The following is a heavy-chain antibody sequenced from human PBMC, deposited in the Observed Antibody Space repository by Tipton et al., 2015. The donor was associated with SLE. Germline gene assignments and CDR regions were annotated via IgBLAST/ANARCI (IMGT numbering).Heavy chain of an antibody. CDR3: ARSAEYFQD. V-gene: IGHV4-34*01. Sequence: LRLSCGVYGGSFSGYYWSWIRQPPGKGLEWIGEINHSGSTNYNPSLKSRVRMSVDTSKNQISLKLNSVIAADTAVYYCARSAEYFQDWGQGTLVTVSS. CDR2: INHSGST. J-gene: IGHJ1*01. CDR1: GGSFSGYY.